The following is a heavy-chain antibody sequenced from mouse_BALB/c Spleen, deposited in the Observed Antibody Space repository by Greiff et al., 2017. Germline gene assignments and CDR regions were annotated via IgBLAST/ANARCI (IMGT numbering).Heavy chain of an antibody. Sequence: QVQLKESGPGLVAPSQSLSITCTVSGFSLTSYDISWIRQPPGKGLEWLGVIWTGGGTNYNSAFMSRLSISKDKSKSQVFLKMNSLQTDDTAIYYCVTYRYEETGFAYWGQGTLVTVSA. CDR1: GFSLTSYD. CDR3: VTYRYEETGFAY. J-gene: IGHJ3*01. D-gene: IGHD2-14*01. V-gene: IGHV2-9-2*01. CDR2: IWTGGGT.